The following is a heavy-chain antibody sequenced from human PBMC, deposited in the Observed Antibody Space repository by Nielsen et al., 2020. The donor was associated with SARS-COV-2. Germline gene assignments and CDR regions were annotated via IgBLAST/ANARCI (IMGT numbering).Heavy chain of an antibody. J-gene: IGHJ3*02. D-gene: IGHD4-17*01. Sequence: GESLKISCAASGFTFSNAWMSWVRQAPGKGLEWVGRIKSKTDGGTTDYAAPVKGRFTISRDDSKNTLYLQMNSLKTEDTAVYYCTTEGDYGDYFSDAFDIWGQVTMVTVFS. CDR1: GFTFSNAW. CDR3: TTEGDYGDYFSDAFDI. CDR2: IKSKTDGGTT. V-gene: IGHV3-15*01.